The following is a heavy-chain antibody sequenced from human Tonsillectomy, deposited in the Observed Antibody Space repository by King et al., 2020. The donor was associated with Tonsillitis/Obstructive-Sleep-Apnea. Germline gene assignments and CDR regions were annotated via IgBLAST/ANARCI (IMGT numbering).Heavy chain of an antibody. V-gene: IGHV4-31*03. CDR2: IYYSGST. CDR3: AREGRYYYDSSGYYQYYFDY. J-gene: IGHJ4*02. D-gene: IGHD3-22*01. Sequence: QLQESGPGLVKPSQTLSLTCTVSGGSISSGGYYWSWIRQHPGKGLEWIGYIYYSGSTYYNPSLKSRVTISVDTSKNQFYLKLSSVTAADTAVYYCAREGRYYYDSSGYYQYYFDYWGQGTLVTVSS. CDR1: GGSISSGGYY.